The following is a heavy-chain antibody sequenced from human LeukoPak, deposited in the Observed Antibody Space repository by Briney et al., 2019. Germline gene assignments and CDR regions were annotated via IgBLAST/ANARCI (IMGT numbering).Heavy chain of an antibody. D-gene: IGHD3-10*01. Sequence: GGSLRLSCAASGFTFSNAWMSWVRQAPGKGLEWVGRIKSKTDGGTRDYTAPVKGRFSISRDDSKNTLYLQMNSLKTEDTAVYYCTTGPFDYYGSASYLANGMDVWGQGTTVTVSS. CDR1: GFTFSNAW. CDR2: IKSKTDGGTR. CDR3: TTGPFDYYGSASYLANGMDV. J-gene: IGHJ6*02. V-gene: IGHV3-15*01.